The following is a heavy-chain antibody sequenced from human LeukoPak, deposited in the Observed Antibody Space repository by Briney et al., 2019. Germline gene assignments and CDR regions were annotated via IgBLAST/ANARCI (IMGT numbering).Heavy chain of an antibody. CDR3: ARDQLIVVVPAAIDYYYYGMDV. D-gene: IGHD2-2*01. Sequence: GGSLRLSCAASGFTFSSYSMNWVRQAPGKGLERVSSISSSSSYIYYADSVKGRFTISRDNPKNSLYLQMNRLRAEDTSVYYCARDQLIVVVPAAIDYYYYGMDVWGKGTTVTVSS. CDR1: GFTFSSYS. J-gene: IGHJ6*04. V-gene: IGHV3-21*01. CDR2: ISSSSSYI.